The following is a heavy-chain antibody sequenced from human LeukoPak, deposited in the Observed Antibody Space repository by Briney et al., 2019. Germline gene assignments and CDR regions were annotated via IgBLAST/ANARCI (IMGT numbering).Heavy chain of an antibody. CDR3: AYGTGWFFNY. Sequence: QAGGSLRLSCAASGFTFSSSLMHWVRQGPGKGPVWVSLINSDGRSTNYADSVKGRFTISRDNAKNTLYLHMNSLRAGDTAVYYCAYGTGWFFNYWGQGTLVTVSS. CDR1: GFTFSSSL. CDR2: INSDGRST. V-gene: IGHV3-74*01. D-gene: IGHD6-19*01. J-gene: IGHJ4*02.